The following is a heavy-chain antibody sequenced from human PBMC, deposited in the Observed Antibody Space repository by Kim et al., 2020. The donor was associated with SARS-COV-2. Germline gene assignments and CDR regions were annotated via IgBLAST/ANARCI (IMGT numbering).Heavy chain of an antibody. Sequence: GGSLRLSCAASGFTFSSYWMHWVRQAPGKGLVWVSRINSDGSSTSYADSVKGRFTISRDNAKNTLYLQMNSLRAEDTAVYYCARDGRFGDDPVGPWFDPWGQGTLVTVSS. CDR3: ARDGRFGDDPVGPWFDP. CDR1: GFTFSSYW. D-gene: IGHD3-10*01. V-gene: IGHV3-74*01. J-gene: IGHJ5*02. CDR2: INSDGSST.